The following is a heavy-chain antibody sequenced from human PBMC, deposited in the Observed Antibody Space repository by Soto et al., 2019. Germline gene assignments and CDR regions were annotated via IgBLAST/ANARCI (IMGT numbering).Heavy chain of an antibody. V-gene: IGHV4-59*01. J-gene: IGHJ6*02. CDR2: IYYSGST. CDR3: ARVQVSNYYGMDV. CDR1: GGSISSYY. D-gene: IGHD2-8*01. Sequence: SETLSLTCTVSGGSISSYYWSWIRQPPGKGLEWIGYIYYSGSTNYNPSLKSRVTISVDTSKNQFSLKLSSVTAADTAVYYCARVQVSNYYGMDVWGQGTTVTVSS.